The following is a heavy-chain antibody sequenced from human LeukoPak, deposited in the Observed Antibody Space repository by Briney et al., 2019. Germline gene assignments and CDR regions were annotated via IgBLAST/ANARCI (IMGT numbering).Heavy chain of an antibody. CDR1: GFTFSSYD. CDR2: IGTGGDT. J-gene: IGHJ4*02. CDR3: ARAGDYGDFLDY. V-gene: IGHV3-13*01. D-gene: IGHD4-17*01. Sequence: GGSLRLSCAASGFTFSSYDMHWVRQATGKDLEWVSAIGTGGDTYYPGSVKGRFTISRENANNSFYLQMNSLGAGDTAVYYCARAGDYGDFLDYWGQGTLVTVSS.